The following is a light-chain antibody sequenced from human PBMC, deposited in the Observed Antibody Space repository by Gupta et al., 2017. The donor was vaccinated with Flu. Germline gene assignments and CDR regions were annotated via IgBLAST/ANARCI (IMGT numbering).Light chain of an antibody. CDR2: LNSDGSH. CDR3: QTWGTGTWV. CDR1: SGHSSYA. V-gene: IGLV4-69*01. Sequence: LVLTQSPSASASLGASVKLTSTLSSGHSSYAIAWHQQQPEKGPRYLMKLNSDGSHSKGDGIPDRFSGSSSGAERYLTISSLQSEDEADYYCQTWGTGTWVFGGGTKLTVL. J-gene: IGLJ3*02.